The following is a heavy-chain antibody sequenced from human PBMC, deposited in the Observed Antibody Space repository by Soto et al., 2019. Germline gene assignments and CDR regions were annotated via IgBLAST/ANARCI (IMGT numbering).Heavy chain of an antibody. CDR3: TRGYSSGWYLPLYNWFDP. Sequence: GGSLRLSCAASGFTFSGSAMHWVRQASGKGLEWVGRIRSKANSYATAYAASVKGRFTISRDDSKNTAYLQMNSLKTEDTAVYYCTRGYSSGWYLPLYNWFDPWGQGTLVTVS. CDR2: IRSKANSYAT. D-gene: IGHD6-19*01. V-gene: IGHV3-73*01. J-gene: IGHJ5*02. CDR1: GFTFSGSA.